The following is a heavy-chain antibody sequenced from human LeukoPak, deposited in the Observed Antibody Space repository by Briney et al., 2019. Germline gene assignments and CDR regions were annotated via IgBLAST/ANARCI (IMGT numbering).Heavy chain of an antibody. J-gene: IGHJ4*02. CDR2: VSSGTYI. D-gene: IGHD6-6*01. Sequence: GGSLRLSCAASGFTFSSYSMNWVRQAPGQGMEWVSSVSSGTYIYYADSLKGRFTISRDNAKNSLYLQMNSLRAEDTAVYYCARDGPYSSSPFAYWGQGTLVTVSS. CDR3: ARDGPYSSSPFAY. V-gene: IGHV3-21*01. CDR1: GFTFSSYS.